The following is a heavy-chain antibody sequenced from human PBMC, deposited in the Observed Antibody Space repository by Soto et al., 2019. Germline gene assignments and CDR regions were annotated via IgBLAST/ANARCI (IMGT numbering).Heavy chain of an antibody. CDR1: GFTFSSYS. CDR3: ARATCSSTSCHYYYYYYMDV. D-gene: IGHD2-2*01. Sequence: PGGSLRLSCAASGFTFSSYSMNWVRQAPGKGLEWVSSISSSSSYIYYADSVKGRFTISRDNAKNSLYLQMNSLRAEDTAVYYCARATCSSTSCHYYYYYYMDVWAKGTTVPVSS. J-gene: IGHJ6*03. CDR2: ISSSSSYI. V-gene: IGHV3-21*01.